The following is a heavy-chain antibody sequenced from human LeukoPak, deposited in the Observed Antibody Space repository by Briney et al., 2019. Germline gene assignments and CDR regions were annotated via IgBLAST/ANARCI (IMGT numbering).Heavy chain of an antibody. J-gene: IGHJ6*02. CDR2: ISSSGSTI. CDR1: GFTFSDYY. V-gene: IGHV3-11*01. CDR3: ARDKVARYYYYGMDV. Sequence: PGGSLRLSCAASGFTFSDYYMSWIRQAPGKGLEWVSCISSSGSTIYYADSVKGRFTISRDNAKNSLYLQMNSLRAEDTAVYYCARDKVARYYYYGMDVWGQGTTVTVSS.